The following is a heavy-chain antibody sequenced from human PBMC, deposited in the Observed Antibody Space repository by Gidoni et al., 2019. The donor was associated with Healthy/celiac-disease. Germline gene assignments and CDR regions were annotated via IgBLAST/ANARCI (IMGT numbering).Heavy chain of an antibody. CDR3: AADRAISWFDP. V-gene: IGHV1-58*01. J-gene: IGHJ5*02. D-gene: IGHD3-10*01. CDR1: GFTFTSSA. Sequence: QMQLLQSGPEVKNPGTSVKVSCKASGFTFTSSAVQWVRQARGQRLEWIGWIVVGSGNTNYAQKFQERVTITRDMSTSTAYMELSSLRSEDTAVYYCAADRAISWFDPWGQGTLVTVSS. CDR2: IVVGSGNT.